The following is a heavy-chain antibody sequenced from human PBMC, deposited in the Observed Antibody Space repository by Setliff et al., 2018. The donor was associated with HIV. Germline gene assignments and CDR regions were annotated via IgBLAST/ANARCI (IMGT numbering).Heavy chain of an antibody. V-gene: IGHV4-61*02. J-gene: IGHJ3*02. CDR2: ISAGGYT. CDR3: ARDRSGTSYAGDDAFDI. CDR1: GGSISSGSYS. Sequence: SETLSLTCTVSGGSISSGSYSWGWIRPLPGEGLEWIGRISAGGYTYYNPSLQSRVTMSVDMSKNQFSLKLSSVTAADTAIYYCARDRSGTSYAGDDAFDIWGQGTMVTVSS. D-gene: IGHD3-3*01.